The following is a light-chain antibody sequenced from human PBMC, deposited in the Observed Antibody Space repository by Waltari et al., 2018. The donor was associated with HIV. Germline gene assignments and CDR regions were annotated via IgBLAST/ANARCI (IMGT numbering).Light chain of an antibody. CDR2: DVN. V-gene: IGLV2-14*03. J-gene: IGLJ3*02. Sequence: QSALTQPASVSGSPGQSITISCTGTSTDLGGFYYVSWYTQHPGKAPKLIISDVNARPSGIADRFSGSKSGNTASLTISGLQPEDEAYYHCSSYASSSALLFGGGTKLTVV. CDR1: STDLGGFYY. CDR3: SSYASSSALL.